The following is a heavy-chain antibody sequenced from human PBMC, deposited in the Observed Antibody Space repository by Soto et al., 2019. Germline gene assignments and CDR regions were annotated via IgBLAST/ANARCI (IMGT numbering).Heavy chain of an antibody. CDR1: GNTFTSYG. J-gene: IGHJ4*02. CDR2: ISTYNGNT. Sequence: QVQLVQSGAEVKKPGASVKVSCKASGNTFTSYGISWVRQAPGQGLEWMGWISTYNGNTKYAQKLQGRVTVTTDTSTSTAYMELRSLRSDDSAVFYCAREMVRGVGSDYWGQGTLVTVSS. CDR3: AREMVRGVGSDY. V-gene: IGHV1-18*01. D-gene: IGHD3-10*01.